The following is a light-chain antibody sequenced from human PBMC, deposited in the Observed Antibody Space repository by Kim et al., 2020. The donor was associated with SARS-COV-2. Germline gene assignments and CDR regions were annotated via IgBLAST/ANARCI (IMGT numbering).Light chain of an antibody. CDR2: GAS. Sequence: PGERATLSCRASQSVFSNFLAWYQQKPGQAPRLLIYGASSRATGIPDRFSGSGSGTDFTLIISGLEPEDFATYYCQQYGSSPTTFGQGTKVDIK. CDR3: QQYGSSPTT. J-gene: IGKJ1*01. CDR1: QSVFSNF. V-gene: IGKV3-20*01.